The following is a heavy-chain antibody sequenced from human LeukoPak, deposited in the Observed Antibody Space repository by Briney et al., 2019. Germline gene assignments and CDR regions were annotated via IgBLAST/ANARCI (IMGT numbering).Heavy chain of an antibody. CDR3: ARGYDFWSGYYPGY. CDR1: GGSISSYY. D-gene: IGHD3-3*01. J-gene: IGHJ4*02. CDR2: IYYSGST. Sequence: SETLSLTCTVSGGSISSYYWSWIRQPPGKGLEWIGFIYYSGSTNYNPSLKSRVTISVDTSKNQFSLKLSSVTAADTAVYYCARGYDFWSGYYPGYWGQGTLVTVSS. V-gene: IGHV4-59*01.